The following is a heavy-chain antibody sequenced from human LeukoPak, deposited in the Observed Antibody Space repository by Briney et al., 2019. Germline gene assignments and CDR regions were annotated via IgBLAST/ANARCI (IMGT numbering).Heavy chain of an antibody. Sequence: SETLSLTCSVSGASITTTNFWWTWTRQSPGRGLEWIGYIHDRGSDKYNPALESRATLSVDTSKNQFSLKLNSVTAADTALYYCARSVGYDYGDYRDWGQGALVTVSS. CDR1: GASITTTNFW. D-gene: IGHD4-17*01. CDR3: ARSVGYDYGDYRD. V-gene: IGHV4-61*01. J-gene: IGHJ4*02. CDR2: IHDRGSD.